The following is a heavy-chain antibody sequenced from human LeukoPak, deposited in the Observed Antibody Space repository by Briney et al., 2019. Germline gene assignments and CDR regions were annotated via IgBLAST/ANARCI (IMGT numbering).Heavy chain of an antibody. CDR3: AKDRIAIVPAAIDH. CDR2: ISGSGDAT. Sequence: GGSLRLSCAASGFTFTNHAMSWVRQAPGKGLEWVSAISGSGDATKYADSVKGQFTISRDNFKNTLYLQMNSLRAEDTAIYYCAKDRIAIVPAAIDHWGQGTLLTVSS. D-gene: IGHD2-2*01. V-gene: IGHV3-23*01. CDR1: GFTFTNHA. J-gene: IGHJ5*02.